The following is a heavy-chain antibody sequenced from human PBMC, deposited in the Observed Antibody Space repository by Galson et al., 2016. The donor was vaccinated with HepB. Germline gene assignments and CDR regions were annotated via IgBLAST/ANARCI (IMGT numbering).Heavy chain of an antibody. J-gene: IGHJ3*02. CDR3: ATDVRGGASDI. V-gene: IGHV3-21*01. Sequence: SLRLSCAASGFTFSSYSMNWVRQAPGKGLEWVSSISSSSSYIYYADSVKGRFTISRDNAQNSLYLQMRSLRAEDTAVYYCATDVRGGASDIWGQGTMVTVSS. D-gene: IGHD3-16*01. CDR1: GFTFSSYS. CDR2: ISSSSSYI.